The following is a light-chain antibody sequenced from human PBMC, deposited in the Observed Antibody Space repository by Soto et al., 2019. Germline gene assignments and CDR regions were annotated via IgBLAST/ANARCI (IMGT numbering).Light chain of an antibody. CDR3: QQYGSSQYT. CDR1: QSGSSSY. J-gene: IGKJ2*01. CDR2: GAS. V-gene: IGKV3-20*01. Sequence: EIVLTQSPGTLSLSPGERATLSCRASQSGSSSYLTWYQQKPGQAHRLLIYGASSRATGIPDRFSGSGSGTDVTLTISRLEPEDFAVYYCQQYGSSQYTFGQGTKLEIK.